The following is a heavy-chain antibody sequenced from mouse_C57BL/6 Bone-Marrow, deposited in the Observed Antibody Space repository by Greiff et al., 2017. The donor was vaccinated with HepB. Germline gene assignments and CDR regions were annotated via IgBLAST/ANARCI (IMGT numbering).Heavy chain of an antibody. CDR3: ARGDYYGSGDFDV. Sequence: EVQLQQSGPDLVKPGDSVKISCKASGYSFTGYFMNWVMQSHGKSLEWIGRINPYNGDTFYNQKFKGKATLTVDKSSSTAHMELRSLTSEDSAVYYCARGDYYGSGDFDVWGTGTTVTVSS. V-gene: IGHV1-20*01. D-gene: IGHD1-1*01. J-gene: IGHJ1*03. CDR2: INPYNGDT. CDR1: GYSFTGYF.